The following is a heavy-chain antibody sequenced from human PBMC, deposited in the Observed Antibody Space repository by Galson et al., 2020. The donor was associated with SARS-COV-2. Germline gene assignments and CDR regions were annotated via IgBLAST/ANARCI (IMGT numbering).Heavy chain of an antibody. V-gene: IGHV3-21*01. J-gene: IGHJ6*02. CDR3: ARDEGIRGYNYGRLYYGMDV. CDR1: GFHFSTYS. CDR2: ISTSSSYT. Sequence: LSLTCAASGFHFSTYSMNWVRLAPGKGLEWASSISTSSSYTYYADSVKGRFSISRDNPRNSLYLQMNSLRAEDTAVYYCARDEGIRGYNYGRLYYGMDVWGQGTTVTVSS. D-gene: IGHD5-18*01.